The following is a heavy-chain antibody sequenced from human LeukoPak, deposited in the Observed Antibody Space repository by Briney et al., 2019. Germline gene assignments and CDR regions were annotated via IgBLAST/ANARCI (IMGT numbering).Heavy chain of an antibody. Sequence: ASVKVSCKASGYTFTGYYMHWVRQAPGQGLEWMGWISAYNGNTNYAQKLQGRVTMTTDTSTSTAYMELRSLRSDDTAVYYCARRGLYSKEKGPFDYWGQGTLVTVSS. CDR2: ISAYNGNT. V-gene: IGHV1-18*04. D-gene: IGHD3-16*02. CDR3: ARRGLYSKEKGPFDY. J-gene: IGHJ4*02. CDR1: GYTFTGYY.